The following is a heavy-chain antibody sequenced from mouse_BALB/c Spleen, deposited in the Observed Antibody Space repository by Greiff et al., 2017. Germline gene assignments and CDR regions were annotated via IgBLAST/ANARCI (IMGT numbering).Heavy chain of an antibody. Sequence: DVMLVESGGGLVQPGGSLKLSCAASGFTFSSYGMSWVRQTPDKRLELVATINSNGGSTYYPDSVKGRFTISRDNAKNTLYLQMSSLKSEDTAMYYCARDLMGWFAYWGQGTLVTVSA. V-gene: IGHV5-6-3*01. J-gene: IGHJ3*01. CDR1: GFTFSSYG. CDR2: INSNGGST. CDR3: ARDLMGWFAY.